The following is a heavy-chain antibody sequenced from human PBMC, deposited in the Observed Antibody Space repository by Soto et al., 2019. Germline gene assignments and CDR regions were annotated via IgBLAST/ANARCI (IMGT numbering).Heavy chain of an antibody. Sequence: EVQLVESGGGLVQPGGSLRLSCAASGFTFSSYWMSWVRQAPGKGLEWVANIKQDGSEKYYVDSVMGRFTISRDNAKNSLYLQMNSLRAEDTAVYYCARENAHLLWNWFDPWGQGTLVTVSS. V-gene: IGHV3-7*01. CDR3: ARENAHLLWNWFDP. CDR1: GFTFSSYW. D-gene: IGHD3-10*01. CDR2: IKQDGSEK. J-gene: IGHJ5*02.